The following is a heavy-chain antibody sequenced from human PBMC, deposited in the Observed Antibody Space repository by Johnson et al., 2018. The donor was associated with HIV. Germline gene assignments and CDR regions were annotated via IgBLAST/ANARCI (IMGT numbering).Heavy chain of an antibody. CDR2: INWNGDTT. J-gene: IGHJ3*02. V-gene: IGHV3-20*04. CDR1: GFTFENYG. Sequence: VQLVESGGSVIRPGGSLRLSCVGTGFTFENYGMSWVRQAPGKGLQWVSGINWNGDTTTYADSVKGRFTVSRDNAKNSLYLQMNSLKTEDTAVYYCTTDSPYVEHRGAFDIWGQGTMVTVSS. CDR3: TTDSPYVEHRGAFDI. D-gene: IGHD3-10*01.